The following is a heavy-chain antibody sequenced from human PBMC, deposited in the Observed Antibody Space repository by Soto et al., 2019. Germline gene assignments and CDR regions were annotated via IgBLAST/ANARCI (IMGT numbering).Heavy chain of an antibody. D-gene: IGHD2-15*01. Sequence: SETLSLTCAVYGGSFSGYYWSWIRQPPGKGLEWIGEINHSGSTNYNPFLKSRVTISVDTSKNQFSLKLSSVTAADTAVYYCATMGTPATGLYFFDYWGQGSLVTVSS. CDR3: ATMGTPATGLYFFDY. J-gene: IGHJ4*02. CDR1: GGSFSGYY. CDR2: INHSGST. V-gene: IGHV4-34*01.